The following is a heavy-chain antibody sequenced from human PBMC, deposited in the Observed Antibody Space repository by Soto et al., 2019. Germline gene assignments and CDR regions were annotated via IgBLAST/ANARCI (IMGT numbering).Heavy chain of an antibody. CDR1: GFTFSTYG. Sequence: QVQLVESGGGVVQPGRSLRLSCAASGFTFSTYGMHWVRQAPGKGLEWVAVISYDGVNKYYADSVKGRFTISRDNSKNTQYLQMNSLRAEDTAGYYCAKSVYNWNDGFFDYWGQGTLVTVSS. V-gene: IGHV3-30*18. D-gene: IGHD1-1*01. CDR2: ISYDGVNK. J-gene: IGHJ4*02. CDR3: AKSVYNWNDGFFDY.